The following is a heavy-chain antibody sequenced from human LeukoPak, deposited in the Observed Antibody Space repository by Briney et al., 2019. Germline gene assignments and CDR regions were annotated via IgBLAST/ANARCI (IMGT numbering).Heavy chain of an antibody. CDR2: ISDTGGFT. CDR3: ANAPTGTYRFDY. Sequence: PGGSLRLSCAASGFTFTRYAMTWVRQVPGKGLEWVSTISDTGGFTFYADSVKGRFTISRDNSKNTLYLQMNSLRADGTAVYYCANAPTGTYRFDYWGQGTLVTVSS. CDR1: GFTFTRYA. D-gene: IGHD4-17*01. V-gene: IGHV3-23*01. J-gene: IGHJ4*02.